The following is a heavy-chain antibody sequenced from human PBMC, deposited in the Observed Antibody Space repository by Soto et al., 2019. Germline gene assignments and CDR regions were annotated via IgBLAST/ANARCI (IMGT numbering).Heavy chain of an antibody. CDR3: AKGPLRFLEWSACDY. D-gene: IGHD3-3*01. J-gene: IGHJ4*02. CDR1: GFTFSSYG. Sequence: GGSLRLSCAASGFTFSSYGMHWVRQAPGKGLEWVAVISYDGSNKYYADSVKGRFTISRDNSKNTLYLQMNSLRAEDTAVYYCAKGPLRFLEWSACDYWGQGTLVTVSS. CDR2: ISYDGSNK. V-gene: IGHV3-30*18.